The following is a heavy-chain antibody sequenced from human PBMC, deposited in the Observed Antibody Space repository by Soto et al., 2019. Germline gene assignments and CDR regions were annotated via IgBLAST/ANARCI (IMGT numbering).Heavy chain of an antibody. CDR2: ISGSGGST. V-gene: IGHV3-23*01. D-gene: IGHD3-16*01. CDR3: AKFIGGGYGPEYFDY. Sequence: EVQLLESGGGLVQPGGSLRLSCAASGFTFSSYAMSWVRQAPGKGLEWVSAISGSGGSTYCADSVKGRFTISRDNSKNTLYLQMNSLRAEDTAVYYCAKFIGGGYGPEYFDYWGQGTLVTVSS. J-gene: IGHJ4*02. CDR1: GFTFSSYA.